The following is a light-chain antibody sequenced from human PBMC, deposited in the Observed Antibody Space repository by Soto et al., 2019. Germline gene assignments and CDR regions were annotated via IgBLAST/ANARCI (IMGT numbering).Light chain of an antibody. CDR3: QQYGHSLWT. CDR2: AAS. J-gene: IGKJ1*01. Sequence: EIVLTQSPGTLSLSPWERATLSCRASQSISSRHLAWYQQKPGQAPRLLIYAASTRATDIPDKFSGSGSGTDFTLTISRLEPEDYAVYYCQQYGHSLWTFGQGTKVDNK. V-gene: IGKV3-20*01. CDR1: QSISSRH.